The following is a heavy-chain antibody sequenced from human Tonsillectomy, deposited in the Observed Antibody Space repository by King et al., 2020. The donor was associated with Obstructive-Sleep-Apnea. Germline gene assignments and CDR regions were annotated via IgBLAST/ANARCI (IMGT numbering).Heavy chain of an antibody. CDR2: IYYSGST. J-gene: IGHJ4*02. V-gene: IGHV4-39*07. D-gene: IGHD6-19*01. Sequence: QLQESGPGLVKPSETLSLTCTVSGGSISSSSYYWGWIRQPPGKGLEWIGSIYYSGSTYYNPSLTSRVTISVDTSKNQFSLKLSSVTAADTAVYYCARGIISGWYVDYWGQGTLVTVSS. CDR3: ARGIISGWYVDY. CDR1: GGSISSSSYY.